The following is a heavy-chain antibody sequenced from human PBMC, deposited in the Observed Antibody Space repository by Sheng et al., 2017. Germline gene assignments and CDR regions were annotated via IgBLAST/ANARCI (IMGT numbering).Heavy chain of an antibody. Sequence: QVQLQESGPGLVKPSETLSLTCTVSGGSISSYYWSWIRQPPGKGLEWIGYIYYSGSTNYNPSLKSRVTISVDTSKNQFSLKLSSVTAADTAVYYCARGGGGSSWYPPYYYYYGMDVVGQGTTVTV. CDR3: ARGGGGSSWYPPYYYYYGMDV. CDR1: GGSISSYY. CDR2: IYYSGST. J-gene: IGHJ6*02. D-gene: IGHD6-13*01. V-gene: IGHV4-59*01.